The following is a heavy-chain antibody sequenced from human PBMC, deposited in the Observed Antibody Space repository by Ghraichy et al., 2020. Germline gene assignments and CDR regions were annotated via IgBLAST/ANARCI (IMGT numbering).Heavy chain of an antibody. CDR3: ARDRSSSGWYGGMDV. D-gene: IGHD6-19*01. Sequence: SETLSLTCTVSGGSISSYYWSWIRQPPGKGLEWIGYIYYSGSTNYNPSLKSRVTISVDTSKNQFSLKLSSVTAADTAVYYCARDRSSSGWYGGMDVWGQGTTVTVSS. J-gene: IGHJ6*02. V-gene: IGHV4-59*01. CDR1: GGSISSYY. CDR2: IYYSGST.